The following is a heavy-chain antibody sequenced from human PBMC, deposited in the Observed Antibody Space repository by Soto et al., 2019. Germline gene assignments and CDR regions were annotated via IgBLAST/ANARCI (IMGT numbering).Heavy chain of an antibody. D-gene: IGHD6-13*01. Sequence: PGGSLRLSCSTSGFSISHYDMHWVRQAPGKGLEWVAMISYEGDTDEYADSLKGRIVISRDTSNNQVFLEVNHMRAEDTGVYYCARGVWRSSSWQTFEFWGQGTLVTVSS. V-gene: IGHV3-33*01. J-gene: IGHJ4*02. CDR2: ISYEGDTD. CDR1: GFSISHYD. CDR3: ARGVWRSSSWQTFEF.